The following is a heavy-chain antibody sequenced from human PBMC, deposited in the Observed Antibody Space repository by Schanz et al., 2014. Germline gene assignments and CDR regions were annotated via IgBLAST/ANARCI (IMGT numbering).Heavy chain of an antibody. CDR1: EYSFTSYS. D-gene: IGHD3-9*01. J-gene: IGHJ4*02. CDR2: INTGSGDT. Sequence: QVHLVQSGAEVKRPGASVKVSCKASEYSFTSYSMHWVRQAPGQRLEWMGWINTGSGDTKYSQNFQGRVTMTTDTSTSTAYMELRSLRSDDTAVYYGARDAADFYDILTEEDYWGQGTLVTVSS. V-gene: IGHV1-3*04. CDR3: ARDAADFYDILTEEDY.